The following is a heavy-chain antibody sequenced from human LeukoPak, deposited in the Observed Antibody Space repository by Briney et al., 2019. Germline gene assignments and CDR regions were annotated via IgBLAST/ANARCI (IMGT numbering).Heavy chain of an antibody. Sequence: ASVKVSCKASGYTFTSYGISWARQAPGQGLEWMGWISAYNGNTNYAQKLQGRATMTTDTSTSTAYMELRSLRSDDTAVYYCAREISGYSPGILDYWGQGTLVTVSS. J-gene: IGHJ4*02. D-gene: IGHD6-13*01. CDR2: ISAYNGNT. CDR1: GYTFTSYG. CDR3: AREISGYSPGILDY. V-gene: IGHV1-18*01.